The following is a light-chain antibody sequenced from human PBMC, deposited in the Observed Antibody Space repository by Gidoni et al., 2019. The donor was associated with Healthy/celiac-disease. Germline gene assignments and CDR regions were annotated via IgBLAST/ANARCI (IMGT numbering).Light chain of an antibody. CDR3: QQRSNWPPGT. J-gene: IGKJ4*01. Sequence: EFVLTQSPATLSLSPGERAPLSCRASQSVSSYLAWYQQKPGQAPRLLIYDASNRATGIPARCSGSGSGTEFTLTISSLEPQDFAVYYCQQRSNWPPGTFXGXTKVEIK. CDR1: QSVSSY. CDR2: DAS. V-gene: IGKV3-11*01.